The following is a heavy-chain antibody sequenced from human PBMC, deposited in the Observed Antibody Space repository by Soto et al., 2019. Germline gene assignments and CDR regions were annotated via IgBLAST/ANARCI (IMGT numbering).Heavy chain of an antibody. V-gene: IGHV4-61*03. CDR3: ARRDHAIDS. Sequence: SELLCLTGSVSWDNGSTGSYCWTWIRQPPGKGLEWIVYIYYSGSTNYNPSLESRATIFADKSGSHFSLNLTSVTADDTAVYCCARRDHAIDSWGPGPLVTVS. D-gene: IGHD2-21*02. CDR1: WDNGSTGSYC. J-gene: IGHJ4*02. CDR2: IYYSGST.